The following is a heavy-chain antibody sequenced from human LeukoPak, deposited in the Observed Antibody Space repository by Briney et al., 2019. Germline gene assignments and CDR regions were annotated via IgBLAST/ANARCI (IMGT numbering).Heavy chain of an antibody. Sequence: GGSLRLSCAASGFTFSNYGIHWVRQAPGKGLEWVAFIRYDGSNTYYADSVKGRFTISRDNSKNTLYLQMNSLRPEDTAVYYCAKDLRSFGELSGLDPWGQGTLVTVSS. D-gene: IGHD3-16*02. J-gene: IGHJ5*02. V-gene: IGHV3-30*02. CDR3: AKDLRSFGELSGLDP. CDR2: IRYDGSNT. CDR1: GFTFSNYG.